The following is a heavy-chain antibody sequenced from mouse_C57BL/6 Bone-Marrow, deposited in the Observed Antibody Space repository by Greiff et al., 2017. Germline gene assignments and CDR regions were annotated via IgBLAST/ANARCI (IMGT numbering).Heavy chain of an antibody. V-gene: IGHV1-18*01. J-gene: IGHJ3*01. CDR2: INPNNGGT. CDR3: ARDSNYGEGFAY. CDR1: GYTFTDYN. D-gene: IGHD2-5*01. Sequence: VQLKESGPELVKPGASVKIPCKASGYTFTDYNMDWVKQSHGKSLEWIGDINPNNGGTIYNQKIKGKATLTVDKSSSTDYMASRSLTSEDTAVYYCARDSNYGEGFAYWGQGTLVTVSA.